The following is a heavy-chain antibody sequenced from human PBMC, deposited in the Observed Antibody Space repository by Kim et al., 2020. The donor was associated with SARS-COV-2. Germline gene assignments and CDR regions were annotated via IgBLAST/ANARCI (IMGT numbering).Heavy chain of an antibody. V-gene: IGHV3-15*08. D-gene: IGHD6-13*01. J-gene: IGHJ6*02. Sequence: GRFTISRDDSKNSLYLQMNSLKTEDTAVYYCTTGIAATALRLGYYYGMDVWGQGTTVTVSS. CDR3: TTGIAATALRLGYYYGMDV.